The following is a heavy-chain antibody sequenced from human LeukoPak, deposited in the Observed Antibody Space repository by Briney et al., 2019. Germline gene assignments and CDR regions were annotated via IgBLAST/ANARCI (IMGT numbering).Heavy chain of an antibody. J-gene: IGHJ4*02. D-gene: IGHD3-22*01. CDR3: ATYYYDSSGYHYFDY. CDR2: IIPIFGTA. V-gene: IGHV1-69*05. Sequence: GASVTVSCKASGGTFSSYAISWVRQAPGQGLEWMGGIIPIFGTANYAQKFQGRVTITTDESTSTAYMELSSLRSEDTAVYYCATYYYDSSGYHYFDYWGQGTLVTVSS. CDR1: GGTFSSYA.